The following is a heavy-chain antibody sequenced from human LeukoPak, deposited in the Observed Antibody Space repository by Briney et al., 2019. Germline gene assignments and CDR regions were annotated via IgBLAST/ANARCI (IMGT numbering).Heavy chain of an antibody. V-gene: IGHV3-48*03. CDR3: ARERTGDDAFDI. CDR1: GFTFSSYE. J-gene: IGHJ3*02. Sequence: GGSLSLSCAASGFTFSSYEMNWVRRAPGKGLEWVSYISSRSGTIYYADSVKGRFTISRDNTKNSLYLQMNSLRAEDTAVYYCARERTGDDAFDIWGQGTMVTVSS. D-gene: IGHD7-27*01. CDR2: ISSRSGTI.